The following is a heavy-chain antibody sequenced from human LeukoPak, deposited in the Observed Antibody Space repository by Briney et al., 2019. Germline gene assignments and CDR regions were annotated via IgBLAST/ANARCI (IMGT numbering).Heavy chain of an antibody. J-gene: IGHJ4*02. CDR3: AKDNSYDILTGYIDY. CDR1: GFTFDDYA. D-gene: IGHD3-9*01. V-gene: IGHV3-9*01. CDR2: ISWNSGSI. Sequence: PGGSLRLSCAASGFTFDDYAMHWVRQAPGKGLEWVSGISWNSGSIGYADSVKGRFTISRDNAKNSQYLQMNSLRAEDTALYYCAKDNSYDILTGYIDYWGQGTLVTVSS.